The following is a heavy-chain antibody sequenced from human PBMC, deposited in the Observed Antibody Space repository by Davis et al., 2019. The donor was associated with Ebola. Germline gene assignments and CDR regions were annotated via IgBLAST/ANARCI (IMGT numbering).Heavy chain of an antibody. V-gene: IGHV4-59*08. CDR2: IHYSGNT. Sequence: SETLSLTCTVSGGSISSYHWSWIRQPPGKGLEWLGYIHYSGNTNYNPSLKSRVTISVETSKRQFSLNVRSVTAADTAVYYCARSLYPGYDGGLWWFAPWGQGTLVTVSS. CDR1: GGSISSYH. D-gene: IGHD3-16*01. J-gene: IGHJ5*02. CDR3: ARSLYPGYDGGLWWFAP.